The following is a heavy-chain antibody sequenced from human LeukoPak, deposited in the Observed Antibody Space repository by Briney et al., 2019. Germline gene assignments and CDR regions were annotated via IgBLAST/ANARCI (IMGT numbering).Heavy chain of an antibody. V-gene: IGHV4-59*01. CDR1: GGSISTYY. Sequence: SETLSLTCTVSGGSISTYYWNWIRQPPGKGLEWIGYIYYSGTTNYNPSLKSRVSMSVDTSKNQFSLKLSSVTAADTAVYYCARAPHFFDTSGSRYYFDYWGQGALVTVSS. J-gene: IGHJ4*02. CDR2: IYYSGTT. CDR3: ARAPHFFDTSGSRYYFDY. D-gene: IGHD3-22*01.